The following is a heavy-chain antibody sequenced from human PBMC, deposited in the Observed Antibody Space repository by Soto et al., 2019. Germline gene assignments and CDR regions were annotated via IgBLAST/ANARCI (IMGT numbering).Heavy chain of an antibody. CDR3: ARRGKGYYDNTGYYLRWFDP. V-gene: IGHV4-39*01. D-gene: IGHD3-22*01. J-gene: IGHJ5*02. CDR2: IDYSGST. Sequence: PSETLSLTCIVSGGSVSSSSYNWGWIRQPPGKGLEWIGSIDYSGSTYYNPSLKSRVAISVDTSKNQFSLKLSSVTAADTAVYYCARRGKGYYDNTGYYLRWFDPWGQGTAVTVSS. CDR1: GGSVSSSSYN.